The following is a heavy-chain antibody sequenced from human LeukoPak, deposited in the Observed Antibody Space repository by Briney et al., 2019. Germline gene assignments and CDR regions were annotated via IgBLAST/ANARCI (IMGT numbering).Heavy chain of an antibody. CDR3: ARDKVLSYYYYGMDV. CDR1: GYTLTSYG. J-gene: IGHJ6*02. V-gene: IGHV1-18*01. CDR2: ISAYNGNT. Sequence: GASVKVSCKASGYTLTSYGISWVRQAPGQGLEWMGWISAYNGNTNYAQKLQGRVTMTTDTSTSTAYMELRSLRSDDTAVYYCARDKVLSYYYYGMDVWGQGTTVTVSS.